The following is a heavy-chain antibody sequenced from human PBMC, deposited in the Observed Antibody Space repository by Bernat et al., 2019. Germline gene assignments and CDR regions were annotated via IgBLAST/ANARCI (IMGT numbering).Heavy chain of an antibody. D-gene: IGHD5-18*01. V-gene: IGHV3-66*01. CDR2: IYSSGST. Sequence: EVQLVESGGDLVQPGGSLRLSCAASGFTVSSTYMSWVRQAPGKGLGWVSVIYSSGSTYYSESVKGRFTISRDNSKNTLYLQMNSLIVDDTAISYCAIEGYSYGPLDYWDQGTLGTVSS. CDR3: AIEGYSYGPLDY. CDR1: GFTVSSTY. J-gene: IGHJ4*02.